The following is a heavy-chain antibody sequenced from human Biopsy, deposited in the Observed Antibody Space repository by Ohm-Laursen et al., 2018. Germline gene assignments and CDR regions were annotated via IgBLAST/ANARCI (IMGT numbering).Heavy chain of an antibody. CDR3: ARVPAYPWIDGYYGLDL. J-gene: IGHJ6*02. CDR1: GYTFAGYY. V-gene: IGHV1-2*02. CDR2: INPNSGNA. D-gene: IGHD3-9*01. Sequence: GASVKVSCKVSGYTFAGYYLHWVRQAPGHGLEWMGWINPNSGNANYAQSCQGRLTVTRDTSISTAYMELTSLTFDDTAIYYCARVPAYPWIDGYYGLDLWGQGTTVIVSS.